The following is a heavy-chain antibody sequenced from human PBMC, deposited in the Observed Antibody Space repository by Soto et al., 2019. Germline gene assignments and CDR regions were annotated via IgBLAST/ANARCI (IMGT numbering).Heavy chain of an antibody. V-gene: IGHV1-69*02. CDR1: GDTFSRYT. CDR2: IIPIAAIA. CDR3: ARGSTIVRGAPSWFDP. J-gene: IGHJ5*02. Sequence: QVQLVQSGAEVKKPGSSVKVSCKASGDTFSRYTINWVRQAPGQGLEWMGRIIPIAAIANYTQKFQGRVTITVDKSSTTAYMELSSLRSDDTAVYYCARGSTIVRGAPSWFDPWGQGTLVTVSS. D-gene: IGHD3-10*01.